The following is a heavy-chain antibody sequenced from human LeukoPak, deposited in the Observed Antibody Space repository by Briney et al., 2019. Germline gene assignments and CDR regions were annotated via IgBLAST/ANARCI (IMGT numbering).Heavy chain of an antibody. J-gene: IGHJ4*02. V-gene: IGHV6-1*01. D-gene: IGHD3-3*01. CDR2: TYYRSRWYN. CDR1: GDSVSSNGAA. Sequence: SQTLSLTCAISGDSVSSNGAAWNWIRQSPSRGLEWLGRTYYRSRWYNDYAPSVKSRITINPDTSKNQFSLQLNSVTPEDTAVYYCARCTIFEVVIRVFDYWGQGTLVTVSS. CDR3: ARCTIFEVVIRVFDY.